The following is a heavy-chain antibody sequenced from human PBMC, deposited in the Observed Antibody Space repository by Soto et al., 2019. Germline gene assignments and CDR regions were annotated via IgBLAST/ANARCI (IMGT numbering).Heavy chain of an antibody. D-gene: IGHD6-13*01. CDR3: ARAGGIAAAGTGEDWFDP. J-gene: IGHJ5*02. CDR1: GGTFSSYA. CDR2: IIPIFGTA. V-gene: IGHV1-69*13. Sequence: SVKVSCKASGGTFSSYAISCVLQAPLQWREWMGGIIPIFGTANYAQKFQGRVTITADESTSTAYMELSSLRSEDTAVYYCARAGGIAAAGTGEDWFDPWGQGTLVTVPS.